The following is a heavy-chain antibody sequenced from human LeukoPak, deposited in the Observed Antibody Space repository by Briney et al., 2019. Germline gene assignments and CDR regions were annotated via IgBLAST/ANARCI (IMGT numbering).Heavy chain of an antibody. Sequence: GGSLRLSCAASGFTFSSYAMHWVRQAPGKGLEYVSAISSNGGSTYYANSVKGRFTISRDNSKNTLYLQMGGLRAEDMAVYYCARGRRLDYYCYYYMDVWGKGTTVTVSS. CDR2: ISSNGGST. CDR3: ARGRRLDYYCYYYMDV. J-gene: IGHJ6*03. V-gene: IGHV3-64*01. CDR1: GFTFSSYA.